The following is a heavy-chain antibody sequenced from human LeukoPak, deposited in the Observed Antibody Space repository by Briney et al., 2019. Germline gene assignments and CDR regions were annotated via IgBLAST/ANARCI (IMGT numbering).Heavy chain of an antibody. J-gene: IGHJ4*02. CDR2: IKQDGSEK. CDR1: GFTFSSYW. CDR3: ARDDDYGDYFDY. D-gene: IGHD4-17*01. V-gene: IGHV3-7*01. Sequence: GGSLRLSCAASGFTFSSYWMSWVRQAPGKGLECVANIKQDGSEKYYVDSVKGRFTISRDNAKNSLYLQMNSLRAEDTAVYFCARDDDYGDYFDYWGRGTLVTVSS.